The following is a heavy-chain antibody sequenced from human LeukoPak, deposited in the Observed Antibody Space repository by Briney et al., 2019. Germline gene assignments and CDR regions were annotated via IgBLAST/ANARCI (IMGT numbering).Heavy chain of an antibody. CDR3: ARGRGSSWKRRTPRRYYYYMDV. Sequence: ASVKVSCKASGYTFTSYDINWVRQVTGQGLEWMGWMNPNSGNTGYAQKFQGRVTMTRNTSLSTAYMELSSLRSEDTAVYYCARGRGSSWKRRTPRRYYYYMDVWGKGTTVTVSS. V-gene: IGHV1-8*01. J-gene: IGHJ6*03. CDR1: GYTFTSYD. CDR2: MNPNSGNT. D-gene: IGHD6-13*01.